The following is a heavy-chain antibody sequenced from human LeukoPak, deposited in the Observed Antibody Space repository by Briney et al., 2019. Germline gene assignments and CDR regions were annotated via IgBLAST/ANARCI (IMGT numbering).Heavy chain of an antibody. CDR1: GFPFNYAW. J-gene: IGHJ4*02. CDR3: TTCLTT. Sequence: KPGGSVRLSCAVSGFPFNYAWVGWARQAPGRGLKWVGRITSETDGGATDYAAPVICRLTISRDDSENTLYLRMNGMESEDTAIYYCTTCLTTRGQGILVAVSS. V-gene: IGHV3-15*01. CDR2: ITSETDGGAT. D-gene: IGHD4/OR15-4a*01.